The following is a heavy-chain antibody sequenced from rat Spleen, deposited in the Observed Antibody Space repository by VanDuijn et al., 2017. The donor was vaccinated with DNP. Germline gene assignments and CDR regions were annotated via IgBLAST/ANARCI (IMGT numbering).Heavy chain of an antibody. Sequence: EVQLVESGGGLVQPGRSLKLSCAASGFTFSDYYMAWVRQAPTKGLEWVTYINYDGGSTYYRDSVKGRFTISRDNAKSSLYLQMNSLRSEDMATYYCARWDSTGITTGFAYWGQGTLVTVSS. CDR3: ARWDSTGITTGFAY. CDR1: GFTFSDYY. CDR2: INYDGGST. D-gene: IGHD1-9*01. V-gene: IGHV5-22*01. J-gene: IGHJ3*01.